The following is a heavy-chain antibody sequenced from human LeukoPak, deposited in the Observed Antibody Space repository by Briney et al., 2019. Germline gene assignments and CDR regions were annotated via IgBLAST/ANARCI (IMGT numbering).Heavy chain of an antibody. CDR3: VRGVYASGSSP. Sequence: GGSLRLSFEASGFTLSNYWMYWVRQAPGKGLVWVSRIISDGSSNYADSVKGRFTISRDNAKNTLYLQMNSLRAEDTAVYYCVRGVYASGSSPWGQGTLVTVSS. D-gene: IGHD3-10*01. J-gene: IGHJ5*02. CDR2: IISDGSSN. CDR1: GFTLSNYW. V-gene: IGHV3-74*01.